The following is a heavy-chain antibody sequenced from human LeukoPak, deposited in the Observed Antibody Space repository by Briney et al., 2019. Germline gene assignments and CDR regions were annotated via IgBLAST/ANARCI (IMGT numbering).Heavy chain of an antibody. V-gene: IGHV3-30*03. Sequence: GGSLRLSCAASGFTFSSYGMHWVRQAPGKGLEWVAVISYDGSNKYYADSVKGRFTISRDNSKNTLYLQMNSLRAEDTAVYYCAREGSYDILTGYPDNWGQGTLVTVSS. D-gene: IGHD3-9*01. CDR3: AREGSYDILTGYPDN. J-gene: IGHJ4*02. CDR1: GFTFSSYG. CDR2: ISYDGSNK.